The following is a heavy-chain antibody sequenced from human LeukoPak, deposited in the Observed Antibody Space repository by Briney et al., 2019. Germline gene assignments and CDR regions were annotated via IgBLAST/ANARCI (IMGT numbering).Heavy chain of an antibody. CDR3: ARTNPVYGDYDY. Sequence: PGGSLRLSCAVSGFTFTDNYMSWVRQAPGKGLQWVSVIYPDGRTYYADSVKGRFTISRDISRNTLLLQMNSLRPDDTAVHYCARTNPVYGDYDYWGQGTLATVSS. D-gene: IGHD4-17*01. V-gene: IGHV3-53*01. CDR1: GFTFTDNY. CDR2: IYPDGRT. J-gene: IGHJ4*02.